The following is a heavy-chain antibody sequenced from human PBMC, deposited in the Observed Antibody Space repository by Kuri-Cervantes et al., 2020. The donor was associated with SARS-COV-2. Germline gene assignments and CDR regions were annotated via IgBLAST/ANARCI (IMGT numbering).Heavy chain of an antibody. V-gene: IGHV3-20*01. Sequence: GGSLRLSCAPSGFTFDDYGMSWVRQAPGKGLEWVSGINWNGGSTGYADSVKGRFTISRDNAKNSLYLQMNSLRAEDTALYHCARVESPLNWGTYFDYWGQGTLVTVSS. J-gene: IGHJ4*02. CDR1: GFTFDDYG. CDR3: ARVESPLNWGTYFDY. D-gene: IGHD7-27*01. CDR2: INWNGGST.